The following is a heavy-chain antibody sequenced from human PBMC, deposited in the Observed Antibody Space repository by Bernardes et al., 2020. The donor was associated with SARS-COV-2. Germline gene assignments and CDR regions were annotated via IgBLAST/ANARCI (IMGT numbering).Heavy chain of an antibody. D-gene: IGHD3-10*01. J-gene: IGHJ6*02. CDR3: ARVFPYGSGISYGMDV. CDR2: INHSGST. V-gene: IGHV4-34*01. CDR1: GGSFSGYY. Sequence: SETLSLTCAVYGGSFSGYYLSWIRQPPGKGLEWIGEINHSGSTNYNPSLKSRVTISVDTAKNQFSLKLSSVTAADTAVYYCARVFPYGSGISYGMDVWGQGTTVTVSS.